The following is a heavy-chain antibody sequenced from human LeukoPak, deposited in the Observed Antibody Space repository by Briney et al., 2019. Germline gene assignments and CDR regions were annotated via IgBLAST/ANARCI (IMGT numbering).Heavy chain of an antibody. Sequence: PGGSLRLSCAASGFTFSTYAMHWVRQAPGKGLEWVAVIWYDGSNKYYADSVKGRFTISRDNSKNTLYLQMNSLRAEDTAVYYCARDNGFGELLTYFDYWGQGTLVTVSS. V-gene: IGHV3-33*01. CDR2: IWYDGSNK. J-gene: IGHJ4*02. CDR3: ARDNGFGELLTYFDY. CDR1: GFTFSTYA. D-gene: IGHD3-10*01.